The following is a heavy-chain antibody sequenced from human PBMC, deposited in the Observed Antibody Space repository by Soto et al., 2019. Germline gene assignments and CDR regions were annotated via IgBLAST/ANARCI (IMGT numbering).Heavy chain of an antibody. CDR1: GGSISSSNW. Sequence: PSETLSLTCAVSGGSISSSNWWSWVRQPPGKGLEWIGEICHSGSTNYIPSLKSRVTISVDTSKTQFSLKLSSVSAAVTAVYYCARVYYYDSSLDYYYGMDVWGQGTTVTVSS. CDR2: ICHSGST. CDR3: ARVYYYDSSLDYYYGMDV. D-gene: IGHD3-22*01. V-gene: IGHV4-4*02. J-gene: IGHJ6*02.